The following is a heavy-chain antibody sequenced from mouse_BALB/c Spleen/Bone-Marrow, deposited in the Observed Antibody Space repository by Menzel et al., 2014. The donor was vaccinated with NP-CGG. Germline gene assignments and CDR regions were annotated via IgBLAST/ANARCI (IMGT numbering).Heavy chain of an antibody. V-gene: IGHV6-6*02. CDR3: TTGFAY. J-gene: IGHJ3*01. CDR2: IRLKSNNYAT. CDR1: GFTFSNYW. Sequence: DVQVEESGGGLVQPGGSIKLSCGASGFTFSNYWMNWVRQLPEKGLEWVAEIRLKSNNYATHYVEYVKGRFTISRDDSKSSVYLQMNDLRAEDTGIYCCTTGFAYWGQGTLVTVSA.